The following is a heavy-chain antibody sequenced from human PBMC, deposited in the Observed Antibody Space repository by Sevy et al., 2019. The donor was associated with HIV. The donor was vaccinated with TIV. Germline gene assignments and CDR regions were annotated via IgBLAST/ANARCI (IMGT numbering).Heavy chain of an antibody. CDR2: ITSKTGGDTT. V-gene: IGHV3-15*01. CDR3: INNRGFCTNGVCREYFYY. CDR1: GFTFRDAW. D-gene: IGHD2-8*01. Sequence: GGSLRLSCAASGFTFRDAWMTWVRQAPGKGLEWVGRITSKTGGDTTDYATPVKGRFTISRDDSKNTLLLQMNSLKTEDTALYYCINNRGFCTNGVCREYFYYWGQGTLVTVSS. J-gene: IGHJ4*02.